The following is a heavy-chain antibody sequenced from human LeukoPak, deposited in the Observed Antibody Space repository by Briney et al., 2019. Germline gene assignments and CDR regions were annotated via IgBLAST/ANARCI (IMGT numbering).Heavy chain of an antibody. CDR3: ARASPFSTIFGVVIPGAAFDI. D-gene: IGHD3-3*01. Sequence: SETLSLTCTVSGGSISSYYWSWIRQPAGKGLEWIGRIYTSGSTNYNPSLKSRVTMSVDTSKNQFSLKLSSVTAVDTAVYYCARASPFSTIFGVVIPGAAFDIWGQGTMVTVSS. J-gene: IGHJ3*02. CDR1: GGSISSYY. CDR2: IYTSGST. V-gene: IGHV4-4*07.